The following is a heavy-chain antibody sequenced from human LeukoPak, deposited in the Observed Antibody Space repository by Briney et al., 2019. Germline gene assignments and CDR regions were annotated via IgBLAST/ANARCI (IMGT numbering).Heavy chain of an antibody. V-gene: IGHV3-53*01. CDR3: ARCGYSYSYNYFDY. D-gene: IGHD5-18*01. CDR1: GFTVSNNY. J-gene: IGHJ4*02. Sequence: GGSLRLSCAASGFTVSNNYMSWVRQAPGKGLEWVSVIYGGGNTYYADSVKGRFTISRDNSKNTLYLQMNSLRAEDTAVYYCARCGYSYSYNYFDYWGQGTLVTVSS. CDR2: IYGGGNT.